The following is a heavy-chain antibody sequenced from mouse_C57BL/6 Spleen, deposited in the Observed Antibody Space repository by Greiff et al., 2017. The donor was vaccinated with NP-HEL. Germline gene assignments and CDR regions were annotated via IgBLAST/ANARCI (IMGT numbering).Heavy chain of an antibody. J-gene: IGHJ3*01. V-gene: IGHV1-69*01. CDR1: GYTFTSYW. D-gene: IGHD2-4*01. CDR2: IDPSDSYT. CDR3: ARRDYDAWFAY. Sequence: QVQLQQSGAELVMPGASVKLSCKASGYTFTSYWMHWVKQRPGQGLEWIGEIDPSDSYTNYNQKFKGKSTLTVDKSSSTAYMQLSSLTSEDSAVYYCARRDYDAWFAYWGQGTLVTVSA.